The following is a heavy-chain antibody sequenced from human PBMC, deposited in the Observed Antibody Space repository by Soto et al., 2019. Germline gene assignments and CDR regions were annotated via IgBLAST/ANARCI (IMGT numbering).Heavy chain of an antibody. CDR2: ISGSGGST. J-gene: IGHJ4*02. CDR1: GFTFSSYA. V-gene: IGHV3-23*01. Sequence: GGSLRLSCAASGFTFSSYAMSWVRQAPGKGLEWVSAISGSGGSTYYADSVKGRFTISRDNSKNTLYLQMNSLRAEDTAVYYCAKALPQSGTRIAVAGTSPGYYFDYWGQGTLVTVSS. D-gene: IGHD6-19*01. CDR3: AKALPQSGTRIAVAGTSPGYYFDY.